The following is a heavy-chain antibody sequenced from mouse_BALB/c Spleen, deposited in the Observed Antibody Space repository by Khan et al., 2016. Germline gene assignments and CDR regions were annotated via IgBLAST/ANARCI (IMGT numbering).Heavy chain of an antibody. V-gene: IGHV3-8*02. J-gene: IGHJ3*01. CDR2: ISHSGDS. CDR1: GDSITSGH. Sequence: EVQLQESGPSLAKPSQTLSLTCSVTGDSITSGHWNWIRKFPGNKFDFMGYISHSGDSYNNPSLKSRISITRDTSKNQHNLQLNSVTTEDTDTYYCATWDYYGSAFAYWGQGTLVTVSA. D-gene: IGHD1-2*01. CDR3: ATWDYYGSAFAY.